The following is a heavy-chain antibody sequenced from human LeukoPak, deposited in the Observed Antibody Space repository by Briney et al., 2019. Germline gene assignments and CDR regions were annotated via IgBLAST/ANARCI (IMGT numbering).Heavy chain of an antibody. CDR3: ARGYSGYVN. J-gene: IGHJ4*02. CDR1: GFTFSSHW. Sequence: GGSLRLSCAASGFTFSSHWMSWVRQAPGKGLEWVANIKQDGSEKYHVDSVKGRFTISRDNAKNSLYLQMNSLRAEDTAVYYCARGYSGYVNWGQGTLVTVSS. V-gene: IGHV3-7*05. CDR2: IKQDGSEK. D-gene: IGHD5-12*01.